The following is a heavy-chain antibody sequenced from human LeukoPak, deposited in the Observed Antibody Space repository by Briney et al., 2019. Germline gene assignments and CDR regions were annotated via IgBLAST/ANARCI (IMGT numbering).Heavy chain of an antibody. D-gene: IGHD3-10*01. CDR3: ARELSGSYSDALDI. Sequence: ASVKVSCKASGYTFTGYHMHWVRQAPGQGLEWLGWISPKSGDTNFAQKFQGRVTMTRDTAINTAYLELSRLRSDDTAVYYCARELSGSYSDALDIWGLGTMVTVSP. J-gene: IGHJ3*02. CDR2: ISPKSGDT. CDR1: GYTFTGYH. V-gene: IGHV1-2*02.